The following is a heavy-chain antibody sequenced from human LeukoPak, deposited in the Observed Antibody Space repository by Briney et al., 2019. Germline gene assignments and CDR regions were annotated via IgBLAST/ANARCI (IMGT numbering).Heavy chain of an antibody. Sequence: KASQTLSLTCTVAAGSISSFYCSCIRQPPGKGLEWIGSIYSIVGTNYNPPLKSRVTISVDTYKNQFSLKLSSVTAADTAVYYCARGPPHYDFWSGPPRHYYMDVWGKGTTVTVSS. CDR3: ARGPPHYDFWSGPPRHYYMDV. CDR1: AGSISSFY. V-gene: IGHV4-59*01. J-gene: IGHJ6*03. D-gene: IGHD3-3*01. CDR2: IYSIVGT.